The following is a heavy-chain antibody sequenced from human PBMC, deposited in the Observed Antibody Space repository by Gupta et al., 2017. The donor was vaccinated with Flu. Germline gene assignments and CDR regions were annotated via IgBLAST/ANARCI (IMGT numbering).Heavy chain of an antibody. V-gene: IGHV3-21*01. CDR2: ISSSSSYI. CDR1: GFTFSSYS. CDR3: AKQKGDSSSSDY. J-gene: IGHJ4*02. D-gene: IGHD6-6*01. Sequence: EVQLVESGGGLVKPGGSLRLSCAASGFTFSSYSMNWVRQAPGKGLEWVSSISSSSSYIYYADSVKGRFTISRDNAKNSLYLQMNSLRAEDTAVYYCAKQKGDSSSSDYWGQGTLVTVSS.